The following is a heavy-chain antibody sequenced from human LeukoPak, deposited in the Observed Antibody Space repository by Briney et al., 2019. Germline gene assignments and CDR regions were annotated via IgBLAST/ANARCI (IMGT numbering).Heavy chain of an antibody. Sequence: GGSLRLSCAASGFTFSDYSMNWVRRAPGKGLEWVSYISGSSNYINYADSVKGRFTISRDNAKTSVYLQMNSLRAEDTAVYYCAREPSGWYVDYWGQGTLVTVSS. D-gene: IGHD6-19*01. CDR2: ISGSSNYI. J-gene: IGHJ4*02. V-gene: IGHV3-21*01. CDR3: AREPSGWYVDY. CDR1: GFTFSDYS.